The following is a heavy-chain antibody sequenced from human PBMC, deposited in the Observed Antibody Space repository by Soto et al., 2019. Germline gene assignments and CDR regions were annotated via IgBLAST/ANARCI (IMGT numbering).Heavy chain of an antibody. CDR2: LNGSGGST. CDR3: ARAFSAGKGSPPDY. CDR1: GFTFSNYA. D-gene: IGHD3-10*01. V-gene: IGHV3-23*01. J-gene: IGHJ4*02. Sequence: GGSLRLSCAASGFTFSNYAMTWVRQAPGKGLEWVSGLNGSGGSTSSADSVKGRFAISRDNSKNTLCLQMNSLRDGDTAVYYCARAFSAGKGSPPDYWGQGTLVTVSS.